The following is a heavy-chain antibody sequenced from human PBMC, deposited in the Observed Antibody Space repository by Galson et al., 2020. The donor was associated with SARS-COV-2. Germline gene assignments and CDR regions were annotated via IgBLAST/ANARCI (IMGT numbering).Heavy chain of an antibody. V-gene: IGHV3-33*01. D-gene: IGHD6-19*01. CDR2: IWSDRPNR. Sequence: GGSLRLSCGASGFTFNTHAMHWVRQASGKGLEWVAMIWSDRPNRYYPDSVKGRFTISRDNSKNTVYLEINSLRPEDTAVYYCVTDPPDGGWAFRDWGQGTQVTVSS. CDR1: GFTFNTHA. CDR3: VTDPPDGGWAFRD. J-gene: IGHJ1*01.